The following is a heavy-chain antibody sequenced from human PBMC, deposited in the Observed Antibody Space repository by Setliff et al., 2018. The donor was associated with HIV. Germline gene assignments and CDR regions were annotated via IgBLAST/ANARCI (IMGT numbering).Heavy chain of an antibody. CDR1: GFTFSSYW. V-gene: IGHV3-74*01. CDR2: INVDGSSI. J-gene: IGHJ4*02. CDR3: ARLPQDVRSSIDF. Sequence: PGGSLRLSCAASGFTFSSYWMHWVRQAPGQGLVWVSRINVDGSSISYADSVKGRFTISRDNAKNTLFLQMNSLRAEDTAVYYCARLPQDVRSSIDFWGQGTLVTVS. D-gene: IGHD6-6*01.